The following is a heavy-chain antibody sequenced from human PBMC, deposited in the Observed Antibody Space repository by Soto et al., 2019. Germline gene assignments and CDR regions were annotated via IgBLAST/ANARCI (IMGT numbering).Heavy chain of an antibody. J-gene: IGHJ4*02. Sequence: EVQLLESGGGLVQPGGSLRLSCAASGFTFSSYAMSWVRQAPGKGLEWVSAISGSGGSTYYADSVKGRFTISRDNSKNTLYLQMNGLRAEDTAVYYCAKVQSYYYDSSGLTLFDYWGQGTLVTVSS. CDR2: ISGSGGST. CDR1: GFTFSSYA. D-gene: IGHD3-22*01. V-gene: IGHV3-23*01. CDR3: AKVQSYYYDSSGLTLFDY.